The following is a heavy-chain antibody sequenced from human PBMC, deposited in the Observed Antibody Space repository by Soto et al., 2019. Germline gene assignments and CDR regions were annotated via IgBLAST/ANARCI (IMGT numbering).Heavy chain of an antibody. J-gene: IGHJ4*02. D-gene: IGHD6-13*01. V-gene: IGHV4-39*02. CDR3: AREKPYSSSWYHDY. CDR1: GGSISSNRYY. Sequence: SETLSLTCSVSGGSISSNRYYWGWIRQPPGKGLEWIGTIYYSGSTYYNPSLRSRVTISVDTSNNQFSLKLSSVTAADTAVYYCAREKPYSSSWYHDYWGQGTLVTVSS. CDR2: IYYSGST.